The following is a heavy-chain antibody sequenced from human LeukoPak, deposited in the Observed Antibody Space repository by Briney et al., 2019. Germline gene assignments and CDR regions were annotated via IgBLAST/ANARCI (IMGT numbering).Heavy chain of an antibody. CDR3: ARVVGATPYGNWFDP. CDR2: INPNSGGT. D-gene: IGHD1-26*01. J-gene: IGHJ5*02. Sequence: ASVKVSCKASGYTFTGYYMHWVRQAPGQGLEWMGWINPNSGGTNYAQKFQGWVTMTRDTSISTAYMELSRLRSDDTAVYYCARVVGATPYGNWFDPWGQGTLVTVSS. V-gene: IGHV1-2*04. CDR1: GYTFTGYY.